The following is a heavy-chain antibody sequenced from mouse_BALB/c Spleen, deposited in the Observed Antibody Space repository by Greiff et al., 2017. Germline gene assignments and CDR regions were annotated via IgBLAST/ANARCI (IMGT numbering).Heavy chain of an antibody. J-gene: IGHJ2*01. CDR2: IYPYNGGT. Sequence: VQLQQSGPELVKPGASVKISCKASGYTFTDYNMHWVKQSHGKSLEWIGYIYPYNGGTGYNQKFKSKATLTVDNSSSTAYMELRSLTSEDSAVYYCARSYDYDFDDWGQGTTLTVSS. V-gene: IGHV1S29*02. CDR3: ARSYDYDFDD. CDR1: GYTFTDYN. D-gene: IGHD2-4*01.